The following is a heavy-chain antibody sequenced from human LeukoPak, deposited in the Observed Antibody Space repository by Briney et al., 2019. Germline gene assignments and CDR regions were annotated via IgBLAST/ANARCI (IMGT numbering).Heavy chain of an antibody. CDR1: GYTFTSYG. D-gene: IGHD5-18*01. J-gene: IGHJ6*03. CDR3: ARVPMSSYGTYYYYYYMDV. Sequence: ASVKVSCKASGYTFTSYGISWVRQAPGQGLEWMGWISAYNGNTNYAQKLQGRVTMTTDTSTSTAYMELRSLRSDDTAVYYCARVPMSSYGTYYYYYYMDVWGKGTTVTVSS. CDR2: ISAYNGNT. V-gene: IGHV1-18*01.